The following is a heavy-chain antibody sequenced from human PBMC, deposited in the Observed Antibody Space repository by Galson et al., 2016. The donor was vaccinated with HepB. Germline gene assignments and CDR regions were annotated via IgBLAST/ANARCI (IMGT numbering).Heavy chain of an antibody. D-gene: IGHD3-10*01. Sequence: LRLSCAASGFSLSSFWMHWVRQVPGKGLVWVARTNEYGSITDYADSVKGRFTISRDNSKNTLSLQMSSLRAEDTAVYFCARDVGGWGSYWDQGTLVTVSS. V-gene: IGHV3-74*01. CDR1: GFSLSSFW. J-gene: IGHJ4*02. CDR3: ARDVGGWGSY. CDR2: TNEYGSIT.